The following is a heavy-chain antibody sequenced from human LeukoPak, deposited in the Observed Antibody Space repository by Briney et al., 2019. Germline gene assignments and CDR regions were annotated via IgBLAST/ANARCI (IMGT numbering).Heavy chain of an antibody. CDR1: GYTFTSYD. J-gene: IGHJ4*02. CDR2: ISAYNGNT. D-gene: IGHD3-9*01. Sequence: ASVKVSCKASGYTFTSYDINWVRQAPGQGLEWMGWISAYNGNTNYAQKLQGRVTMTTDTSTSTAYMELRSLRSDDTAVYYCARDFTFHYDILTGYIDYWGQGTLVTVSS. V-gene: IGHV1-18*01. CDR3: ARDFTFHYDILTGYIDY.